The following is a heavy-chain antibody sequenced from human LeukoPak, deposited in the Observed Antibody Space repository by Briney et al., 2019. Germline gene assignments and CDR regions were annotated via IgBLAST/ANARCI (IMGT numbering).Heavy chain of an antibody. J-gene: IGHJ4*02. CDR2: IIPIFGTA. CDR3: ASHHYDYVWGSYPFVH. V-gene: IGHV1-69*13. CDR1: GGTFSSYA. Sequence: GASVKISCKASGGTFSSYAISWVRQAPGQGLEWMGGIIPIFGTANYAQKFQGRVTITAGESTSTAYMELSSLRSEDTAVYYCASHHYDYVWGSYPFVHWGQGTLVTVSS. D-gene: IGHD3-16*02.